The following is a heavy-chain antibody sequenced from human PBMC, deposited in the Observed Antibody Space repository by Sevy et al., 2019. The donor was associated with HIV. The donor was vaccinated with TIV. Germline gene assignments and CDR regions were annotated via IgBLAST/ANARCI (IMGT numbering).Heavy chain of an antibody. D-gene: IGHD6-6*01. CDR1: GFTFRTFW. Sequence: GGSLRLSCAASGFTFRTFWMSWVRQAPGKGLEWVAHIKQDGTEKYHVDSVKGRFTIARDNANNSLNLLMNSLRADDTAVYYCARYIGGRPRSYYFDSWGQGTLVTVSS. J-gene: IGHJ4*02. CDR2: IKQDGTEK. CDR3: ARYIGGRPRSYYFDS. V-gene: IGHV3-7*01.